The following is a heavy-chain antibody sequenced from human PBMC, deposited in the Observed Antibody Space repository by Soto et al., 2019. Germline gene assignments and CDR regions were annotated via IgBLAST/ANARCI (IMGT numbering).Heavy chain of an antibody. V-gene: IGHV3-21*03. CDR2: ISSSSSSYI. J-gene: IGHJ5*02. Sequence: PGGSLRLSCAASGFTFSSYSMNWVRQAPGKGLEWVSSISSSSSSYIYYADSVKGRFTISRDNAKNSLYLQMNSLRAEDTAVYYCARDLYYYDSSGYDETYPTPGWFDPWGQGTLVTVSS. CDR3: ARDLYYYDSSGYDETYPTPGWFDP. D-gene: IGHD3-22*01. CDR1: GFTFSSYS.